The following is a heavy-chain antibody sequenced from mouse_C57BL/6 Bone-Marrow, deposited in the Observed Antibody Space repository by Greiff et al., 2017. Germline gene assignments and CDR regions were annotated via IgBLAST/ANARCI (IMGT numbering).Heavy chain of an antibody. Sequence: VQLQQPGAELVKPGASVKMSCKASGYTFTSYWITWVKQRPGQGLEWIGDIYPGSGSTNYNEKFKSKATLTVDTSSSTAYVQLSSLTSEDSAVYYCAGPYYSNYWYFDVWGRGTTVTVSA. CDR2: IYPGSGST. J-gene: IGHJ1*03. D-gene: IGHD2-5*01. CDR3: AGPYYSNYWYFDV. V-gene: IGHV1-55*01. CDR1: GYTFTSYW.